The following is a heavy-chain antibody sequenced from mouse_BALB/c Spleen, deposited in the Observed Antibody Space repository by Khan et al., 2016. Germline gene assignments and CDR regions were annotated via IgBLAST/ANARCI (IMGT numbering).Heavy chain of an antibody. CDR3: ARADGYYYFDY. J-gene: IGHJ2*01. V-gene: IGHV3-5*02. D-gene: IGHD2-3*01. CDR1: GISITTGNYR. Sequence: EVQLQESGPGLVKPSQTVSLTCTVTGISITTGNYRWSWIRQFPGNKLEWIGYIYYSGTITYNPSLTSRTTITRDTSKNQFFLEMNSLTAEDTATYYGARADGYYYFDYWGQGTTLTVSS. CDR2: IYYSGTI.